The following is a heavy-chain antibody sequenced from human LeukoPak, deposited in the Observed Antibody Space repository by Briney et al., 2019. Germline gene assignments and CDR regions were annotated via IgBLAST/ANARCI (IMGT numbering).Heavy chain of an antibody. D-gene: IGHD3-3*01. CDR2: IYYSGST. V-gene: IGHV4-30-4*08. J-gene: IGHJ5*02. CDR3: ARADWGITIFGVVIGWFDP. CDR1: GGSISSGDDY. Sequence: PSETLSLTCTVSGGSISSGDDYWSWIRQPPGKGLEWIGYIYYSGSTYYNPSLKSRVTISVDTSKNQFSLKLSSVTAADTAVYYCARADWGITIFGVVIGWFDPWGQGTLVTVSS.